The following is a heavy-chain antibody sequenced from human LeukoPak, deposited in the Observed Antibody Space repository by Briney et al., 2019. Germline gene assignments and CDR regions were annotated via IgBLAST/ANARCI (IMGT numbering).Heavy chain of an antibody. CDR2: ISSSGSTI. D-gene: IGHD5-18*01. J-gene: IGHJ4*02. CDR3: ARDPVHGYSYGQNYFDY. Sequence: GSLRLSCAASGFTFSDYYMSWIRQAPGKGLEWVSYISSSGSTIYYADSVKGRFTISRDNAKNSLYLQMKSLRAEDTAVYYCARDPVHGYSYGQNYFDYWGQGTLVTVSS. CDR1: GFTFSDYY. V-gene: IGHV3-11*01.